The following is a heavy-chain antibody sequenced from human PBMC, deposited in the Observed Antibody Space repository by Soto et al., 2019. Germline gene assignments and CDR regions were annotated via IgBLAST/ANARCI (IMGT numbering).Heavy chain of an antibody. J-gene: IGHJ6*02. CDR2: IYYSGST. Sequence: PSETLSLTCTVSGGSISSGGYYWSWIRQHPGKGLEWIGYIYYSGSTYYNPSLKSRVTISVDTSKNQFSLKLSSVTAADTAVYYCARDRMADYYGMDVWGQGTTVTVSS. V-gene: IGHV4-31*03. CDR3: ARDRMADYYGMDV. D-gene: IGHD2-15*01. CDR1: GGSISSGGYY.